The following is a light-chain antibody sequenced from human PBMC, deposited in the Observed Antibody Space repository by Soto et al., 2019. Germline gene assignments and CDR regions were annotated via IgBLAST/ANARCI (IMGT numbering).Light chain of an antibody. CDR3: QVFGYSPPLYT. Sequence: ETVLTQSPDTLSLSPGERATLSCRASQSVSSVYLNWYQQKPGQAPRLLIYGASSRANGIPDRFSGSGSGTDFTLTISRLEPEDFAVYYCQVFGYSPPLYTFGQGTKLEIK. CDR1: QSVSSVY. J-gene: IGKJ2*01. CDR2: GAS. V-gene: IGKV3-20*01.